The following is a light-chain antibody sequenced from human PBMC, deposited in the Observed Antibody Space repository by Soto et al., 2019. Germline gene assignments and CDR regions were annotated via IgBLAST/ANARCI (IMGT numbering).Light chain of an antibody. V-gene: IGKV1-5*03. CDR2: KAS. Sequence: DIQMTQSPSTLSGSVGDRVTITCRASQTISSWLAWYQQKPGKAPKLLIYKASTLKSGVPSRFSGSGSGTEFTLTISSLQPDDFATYYFQHYYSYSEALGQGPKV. CDR3: QHYYSYSEA. J-gene: IGKJ1*01. CDR1: QTISSW.